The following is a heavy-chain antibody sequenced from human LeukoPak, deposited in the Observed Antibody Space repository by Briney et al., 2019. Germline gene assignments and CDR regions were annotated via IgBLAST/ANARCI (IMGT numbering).Heavy chain of an antibody. CDR2: ISGYNGNT. Sequence: ASVKVSCKASGYTFTSYGISWVRQAPGQGLEWMGWISGYNGNTNYAQKLQGRVTMTTDTSTSTAYMELRSLRSDDTAVYYCARGSGYNYDILTGIDYWGQGTLVSVSS. V-gene: IGHV1-18*01. D-gene: IGHD3-9*01. CDR1: GYTFTSYG. J-gene: IGHJ4*02. CDR3: ARGSGYNYDILTGIDY.